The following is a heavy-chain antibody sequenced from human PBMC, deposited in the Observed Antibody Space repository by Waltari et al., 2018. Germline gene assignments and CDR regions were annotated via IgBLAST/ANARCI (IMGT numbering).Heavy chain of an antibody. Sequence: EVQLVESGGGLVQPGRSLRLSCAASGFTFDDYAMHWFRQAPGKGLEWVSGISWNSGSIGYADSVKGRFTISRDNAKNSLYLQMNSLRAEDTALYYCAKGDYDFWSGELGYWGQGTLVTVSS. CDR2: ISWNSGSI. CDR1: GFTFDDYA. V-gene: IGHV3-9*01. D-gene: IGHD3-3*01. CDR3: AKGDYDFWSGELGY. J-gene: IGHJ4*02.